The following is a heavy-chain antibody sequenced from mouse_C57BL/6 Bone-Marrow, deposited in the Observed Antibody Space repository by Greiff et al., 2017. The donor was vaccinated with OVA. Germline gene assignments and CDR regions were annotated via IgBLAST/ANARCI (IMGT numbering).Heavy chain of an antibody. CDR2: IDPSDSYT. Sequence: VQLQQPGAELVKPGASVKLSCKASGYTFTSYWMQWVKQRPGQGLEWIGEIDPSDSYTNYNQKFKGKATLTVDTCSSTAYMQLSSLTSEDSAVYYCARDDDGYFDVWGTGTTVTVSS. D-gene: IGHD2-12*01. J-gene: IGHJ1*03. V-gene: IGHV1-50*01. CDR1: GYTFTSYW. CDR3: ARDDDGYFDV.